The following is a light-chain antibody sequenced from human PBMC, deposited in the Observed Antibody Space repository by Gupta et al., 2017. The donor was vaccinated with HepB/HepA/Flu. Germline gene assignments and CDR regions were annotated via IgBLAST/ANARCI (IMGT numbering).Light chain of an antibody. CDR3: SSRDNSGDHWL. V-gene: IGLV3-19*01. CDR1: SFSNYY. J-gene: IGLJ3*02. CDR2: GKN. Sequence: SSELTQDPAVSVALGQTVRITCQGDSFSNYYASWYRQRPGQAPVLVIFGKNNRPSGIPDRFSGSTSGNTVSLTITGAQAEDEADYYCSSRDNSGDHWLFGGGTKLTVL.